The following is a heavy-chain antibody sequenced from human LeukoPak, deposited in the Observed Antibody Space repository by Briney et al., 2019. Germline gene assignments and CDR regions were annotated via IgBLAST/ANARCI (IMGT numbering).Heavy chain of an antibody. D-gene: IGHD3-22*01. CDR1: GFTFSNYW. CDR2: INSDGSRI. CDR3: ARANYYDSSSFPRYFDY. Sequence: GSLRLSCAASGFTFSNYWVHWVRHAPGKGLVGVSGINSDGSRITYADSVKGRFTISRDNVKNIVYLQMNSLRAEDTAVYYCARANYYDSSSFPRYFDYWGQGTLVTVSS. V-gene: IGHV3-74*01. J-gene: IGHJ4*02.